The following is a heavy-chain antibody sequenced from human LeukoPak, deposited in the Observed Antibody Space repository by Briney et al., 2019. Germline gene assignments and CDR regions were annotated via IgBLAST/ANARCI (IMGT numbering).Heavy chain of an antibody. CDR2: IYTSGST. CDR1: GGSISSYY. V-gene: IGHV4-4*07. Sequence: SETLSLTCTVSGGSISSYYWSWIRQPAGKGLEWIGRIYTSGSTNYNPSLKSRVTMSVDTSKNQFSLKLSSVTAADTAVYYCASRSSGSYYNDWFDPWGQGTLVTVSS. D-gene: IGHD3-10*01. J-gene: IGHJ5*02. CDR3: ASRSSGSYYNDWFDP.